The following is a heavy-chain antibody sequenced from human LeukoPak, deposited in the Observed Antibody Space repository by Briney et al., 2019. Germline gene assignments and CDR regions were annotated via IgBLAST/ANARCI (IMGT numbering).Heavy chain of an antibody. J-gene: IGHJ4*02. V-gene: IGHV1-2*02. CDR3: ARGPHDTAYYFDQ. Sequence: ASVKVSCKASGYTFTSYDINWVRQATGQGLEWMGWMNPNSGGTNYALKFQGRVTMTRDTPITTAYMDLSRLRSDDTAVYYCARGPHDTAYYFDQWGQGTLVTVSS. CDR1: GYTFTSYD. D-gene: IGHD5-18*01. CDR2: MNPNSGGT.